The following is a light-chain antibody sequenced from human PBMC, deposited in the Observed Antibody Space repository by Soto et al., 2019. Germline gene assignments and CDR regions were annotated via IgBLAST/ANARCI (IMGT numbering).Light chain of an antibody. V-gene: IGKV3-20*01. CDR2: GAS. Sequence: EVVLTQSPGTLSLSPGERATLSCRASQSISSSYLAWYQQKPGQAPRLLMYGASSRATGIPDRFSGSGSGTDFTLTISRLETDDFAGDYCQQYGSSPRYSFGQGTQREV. J-gene: IGKJ2*01. CDR3: QQYGSSPRYS. CDR1: QSISSSY.